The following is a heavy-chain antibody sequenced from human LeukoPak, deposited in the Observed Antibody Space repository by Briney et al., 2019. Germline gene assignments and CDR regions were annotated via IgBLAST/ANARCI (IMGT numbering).Heavy chain of an antibody. CDR1: GGSFSGYY. D-gene: IGHD2-2*01. Sequence: SETLSLTCAVYGGSFSGYYWCWIRQPPGKGLEWIGEINHSGSTNYNPSLKSRVTISVDTSKNQFSLKLSSVTAADTAVYYCARRASTVLPWGQGTLVTVSS. CDR2: INHSGST. V-gene: IGHV4-34*01. J-gene: IGHJ4*02. CDR3: ARRASTVLP.